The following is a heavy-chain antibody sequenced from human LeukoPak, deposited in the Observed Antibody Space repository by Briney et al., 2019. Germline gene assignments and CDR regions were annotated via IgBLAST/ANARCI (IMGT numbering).Heavy chain of an antibody. CDR2: IYYSGST. J-gene: IGHJ4*02. CDR1: GGSISSGGYY. Sequence: TLSLTCTVSGGSISSGGYYWSWIRQHPGKGLEWIVYIYYSGSTYYNPSLKSRVTISVDTSKNQFSLKLSSVTAADTAVYYCARVSPGTYYYDSSGYCFDYWGQGTLVTVSS. D-gene: IGHD3-22*01. V-gene: IGHV4-31*03. CDR3: ARVSPGTYYYDSSGYCFDY.